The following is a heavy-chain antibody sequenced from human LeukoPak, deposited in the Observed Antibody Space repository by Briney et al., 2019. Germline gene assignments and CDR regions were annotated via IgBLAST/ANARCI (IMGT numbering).Heavy chain of an antibody. CDR2: ISDSGSST. Sequence: GGSLRLSCAASGFTFSSYAMSWVRQAPGKGLEWVSTISDSGSSTYYTDSVKGRFTFSRDNSKNTLHLQMNSLRAEDTAVYYCTKDHGFYSSGWHPLFDHWGQGTLVTV. J-gene: IGHJ4*02. V-gene: IGHV3-23*01. CDR1: GFTFSSYA. D-gene: IGHD6-19*01. CDR3: TKDHGFYSSGWHPLFDH.